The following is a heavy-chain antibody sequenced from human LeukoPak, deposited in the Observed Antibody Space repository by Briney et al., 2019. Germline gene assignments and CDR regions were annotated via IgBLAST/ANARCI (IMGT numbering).Heavy chain of an antibody. CDR1: GFTFSNYA. J-gene: IGHJ2*01. CDR2: ISYDGGNK. Sequence: GGSLRLSCAASGFTFSNYAMHWVRQAPGKGLEWVALISYDGGNKYYADSVKGRFTISRDDSENTLYLQMNSLRPEDTAVYYCAYDGSAWGRGTLVTVSS. D-gene: IGHD1-26*01. V-gene: IGHV3-30-3*01. CDR3: AYDGSA.